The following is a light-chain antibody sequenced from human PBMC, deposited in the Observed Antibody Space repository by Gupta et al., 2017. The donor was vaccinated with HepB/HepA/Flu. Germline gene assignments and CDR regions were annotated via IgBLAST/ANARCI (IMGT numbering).Light chain of an antibody. CDR2: DDR. J-gene: IGLJ3*02. Sequence: SYVLTQPPSGSVAPGKTARLTCGGENIETKSVHWYQQKPGQAPVLVVYDDRDRPSGIPDRFSGSNSGNTATLTISRVEAGDEADYYCQVWDSTSDHRVFGGGTKLNVL. CDR3: QVWDSTSDHRV. CDR1: NIETKS. V-gene: IGLV3-21*03.